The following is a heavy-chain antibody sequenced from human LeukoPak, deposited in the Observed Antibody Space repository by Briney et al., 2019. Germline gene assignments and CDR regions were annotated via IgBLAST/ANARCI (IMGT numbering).Heavy chain of an antibody. D-gene: IGHD1-26*01. J-gene: IGHJ6*02. V-gene: IGHV3-13*01. CDR2: IDTVGNT. Sequence: GGSLRLSCGASGFPFSNYDMHWVRQAPGKGLDWVSAIDTVGNTYYSGSVKGRFTISRENAQNSLFLQMDSLRDGDTALYYCIRIRTREHQYGMDVWGQGTTVTVSS. CDR3: IRIRTREHQYGMDV. CDR1: GFPFSNYD.